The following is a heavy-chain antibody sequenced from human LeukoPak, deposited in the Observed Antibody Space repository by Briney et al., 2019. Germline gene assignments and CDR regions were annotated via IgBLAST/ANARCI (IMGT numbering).Heavy chain of an antibody. D-gene: IGHD3-3*01. J-gene: IGHJ4*02. CDR2: TYPGDSDT. CDR3: ARQNDFRLDY. CDR1: GYTFSSYW. V-gene: IGHV5-51*01. Sequence: GESLKISCKGSGYTFSSYWIGWVRQMPGKGLEWMGITYPGDSDTRYSPSLQGQVTISVNTSIGTAYLQWSSLKASDTAIYYCARQNDFRLDYWGQGTLVTVSS.